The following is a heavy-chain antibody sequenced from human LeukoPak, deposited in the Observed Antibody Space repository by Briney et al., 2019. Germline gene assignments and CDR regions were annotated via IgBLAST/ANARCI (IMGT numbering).Heavy chain of an antibody. D-gene: IGHD4-17*01. Sequence: ASVKVSYKASGYTFTSYDINWVRQATGQGLEWMGWMNPNSGNTGYAQKFQGRVTMTRNTSISTAYMELSSLRSEDTAVYYCAILSTVTPLDAFDIWGQGTTVTVSS. CDR2: MNPNSGNT. V-gene: IGHV1-8*01. J-gene: IGHJ3*02. CDR3: AILSTVTPLDAFDI. CDR1: GYTFTSYD.